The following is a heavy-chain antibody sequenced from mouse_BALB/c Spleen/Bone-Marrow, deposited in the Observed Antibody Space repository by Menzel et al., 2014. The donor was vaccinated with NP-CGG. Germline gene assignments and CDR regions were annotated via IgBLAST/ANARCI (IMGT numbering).Heavy chain of an antibody. J-gene: IGHJ1*01. CDR3: ARLNYYGNLFV. Sequence: VQLQQSGGGLVQPGGSLKLSCAASGFDFSRYWMSWVRQAPGKGLEWIGEINPDSSTINYTPSLKDMFIISRDNAKNTLYLQMSKVRSEDTALYYCARLNYYGNLFVWGAGTTVTVSS. CDR1: GFDFSRYW. D-gene: IGHD1-1*01. CDR2: INPDSSTI. V-gene: IGHV4-1*02.